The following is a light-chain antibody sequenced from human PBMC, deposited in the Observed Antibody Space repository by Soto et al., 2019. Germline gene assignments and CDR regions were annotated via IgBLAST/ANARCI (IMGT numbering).Light chain of an antibody. Sequence: DIQMTQSPSSLSASVGDRVTITCRASQSISNYLNWYQHKPGKAPKLLIYAASSLQSGVPSRFSGSGSGTDFTLTISSLQLEDFATYYCQQSYITAWTFGQGT. V-gene: IGKV1-39*01. CDR2: AAS. CDR1: QSISNY. CDR3: QQSYITAWT. J-gene: IGKJ1*01.